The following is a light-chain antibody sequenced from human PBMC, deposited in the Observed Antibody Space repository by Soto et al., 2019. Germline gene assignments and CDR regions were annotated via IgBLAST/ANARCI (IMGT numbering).Light chain of an antibody. Sequence: QSALTQPASVSGSPGQSITISCTSSDVSGYNYVSWYQQHPDKAPKVMIYDVSNRPSGVSNRFSGSKSGNTASLTISGLQAEDVADYYCSSYTSSSTLVVFGGGTKVTVL. CDR1: SSDVSGYNY. V-gene: IGLV2-14*01. CDR2: DVS. J-gene: IGLJ2*01. CDR3: SSYTSSSTLVV.